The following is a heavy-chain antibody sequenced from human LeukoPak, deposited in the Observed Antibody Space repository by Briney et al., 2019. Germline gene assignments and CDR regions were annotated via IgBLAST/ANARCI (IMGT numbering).Heavy chain of an antibody. J-gene: IGHJ6*03. Sequence: KSSETLSLTCTVSGYPINNAYYWVWIRQPPGGGLEWIGSRYHPDSTYYNPSLKSRVTLTADTSRNQFSLKLSFVTAADTAVYYCARQYDSYFYYYVALWGTGTTVTVSS. CDR3: ARQYDSYFYYYVAL. CDR1: GYPINNAYY. CDR2: RYHPDST. V-gene: IGHV4-38-2*02. D-gene: IGHD2-2*01.